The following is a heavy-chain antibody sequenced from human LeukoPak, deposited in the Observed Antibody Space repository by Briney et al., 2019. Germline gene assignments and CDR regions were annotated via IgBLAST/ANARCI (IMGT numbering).Heavy chain of an antibody. CDR3: ARDLNTQDIVVVPAAPYYYYYGMDV. CDR1: GYTFTSYG. J-gene: IGHJ6*02. D-gene: IGHD2-2*01. CDR2: ISAYNGNT. V-gene: IGHV1-18*01. Sequence: GASVKASCKASGYTFTSYGISWVRQAPGQGLEWMGWISAYNGNTNYAQKLQGRVTMTTDTSTSTAYMELRSLRSDDTAVYYCARDLNTQDIVVVPAAPYYYYYGMDVWGQGTTVTVSS.